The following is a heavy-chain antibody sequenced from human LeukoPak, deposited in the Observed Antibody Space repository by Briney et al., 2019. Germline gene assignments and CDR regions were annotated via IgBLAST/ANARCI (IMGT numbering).Heavy chain of an antibody. CDR2: ISYSGTT. CDR1: SGSLNSSPYY. V-gene: IGHV4-39*07. Sequence: SETLSLTCTVSSGSLNSSPYYWAWIRQSPGKGLEWIGSISYSGTTYYNPSLKSRVTIYVDTSKKQFSLKLSSVTAADTAVYYCARSHGSGSYYNLNDYWGQGTLVTVSS. D-gene: IGHD3-10*01. CDR3: ARSHGSGSYYNLNDY. J-gene: IGHJ4*02.